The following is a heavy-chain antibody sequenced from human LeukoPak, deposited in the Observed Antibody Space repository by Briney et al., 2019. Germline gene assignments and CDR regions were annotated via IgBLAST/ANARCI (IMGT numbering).Heavy chain of an antibody. CDR1: GGSISSGGYY. J-gene: IGHJ4*02. Sequence: SETLSLTCTVSGGSISSGGYYWSWIRQHPGKGLEWIGYIYYSGSTYYNPSLKSRVTISVDTSKNQFSLKLSSVTAADTAVYYCARDTAMATWGFDYWGQGTLVTVSS. CDR2: IYYSGST. D-gene: IGHD5-18*01. V-gene: IGHV4-31*03. CDR3: ARDTAMATWGFDY.